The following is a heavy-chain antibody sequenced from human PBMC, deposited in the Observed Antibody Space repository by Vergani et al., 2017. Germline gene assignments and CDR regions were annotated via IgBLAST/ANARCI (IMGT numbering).Heavy chain of an antibody. D-gene: IGHD2-21*02. CDR1: GGTFSSYA. Sequence: VQLVQSGAEVKKPGSSVKVSCKASGGTFSSYAISWVRQAPGQGLEWMGGIIPIFGTANYAQKFQGRVTITADKSTSTAYMELSSLRSEDTAVYYCARERYCGGDCYSGAFGYWGQGTLVTVSS. CDR2: IIPIFGTA. V-gene: IGHV1-69*06. CDR3: ARERYCGGDCYSGAFGY. J-gene: IGHJ4*02.